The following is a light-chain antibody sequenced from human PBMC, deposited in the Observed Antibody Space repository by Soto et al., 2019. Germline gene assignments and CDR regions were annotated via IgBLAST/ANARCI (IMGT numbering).Light chain of an antibody. CDR2: DAS. CDR3: QQRSNWPP. J-gene: IGKJ2*01. V-gene: IGKV3-11*01. Sequence: EIVLTQSPATLSLSPGERATLSCRASQSVSSYLAWYQQKPGQAPRLLIYDASNRATGIPARFSGSGSGTDFTLPISSLEPGYFVVYYCQQRSNWPPFGQGTKMDIK. CDR1: QSVSSY.